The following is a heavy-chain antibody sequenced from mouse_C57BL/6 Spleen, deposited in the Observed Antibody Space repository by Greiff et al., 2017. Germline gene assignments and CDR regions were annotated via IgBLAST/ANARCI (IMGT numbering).Heavy chain of an antibody. CDR2: IRSKSNNYAT. Sequence: DVHLVESGGGLVQPKGSLKLSCAASGFSFNTYAMNWVRQAPGKGLEWVARIRSKSNNYATYYADSGKDRFTISRDDSESMLYLQMNNLKTEDTAMYYCVRRNWDGYFDVWGTGTTVTVSS. J-gene: IGHJ1*03. CDR3: VRRNWDGYFDV. D-gene: IGHD4-1*01. V-gene: IGHV10-1*01. CDR1: GFSFNTYA.